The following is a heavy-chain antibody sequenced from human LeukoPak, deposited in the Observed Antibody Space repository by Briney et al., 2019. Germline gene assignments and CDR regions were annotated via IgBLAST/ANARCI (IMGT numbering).Heavy chain of an antibody. V-gene: IGHV1-46*01. CDR2: INPSGGST. D-gene: IGHD3-22*01. CDR3: ARELGDYYDSSGYYSPVDY. J-gene: IGHJ4*02. CDR1: GYTFTSYY. Sequence: GASVKVSCKASGYTFTSYYMHWVRQAPGQGLEWMGIINPSGGSTSYAQKFQGRVTMTRDTSTSTVYMELSSLRSEDTAVYYCARELGDYYDSSGYYSPVDYWGQGTLVTVSS.